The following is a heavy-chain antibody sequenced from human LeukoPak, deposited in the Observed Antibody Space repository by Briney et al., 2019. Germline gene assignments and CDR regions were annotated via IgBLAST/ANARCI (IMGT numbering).Heavy chain of an antibody. V-gene: IGHV4-61*08. CDR1: GGSISSGGYY. CDR2: IYYSGST. D-gene: IGHD4/OR15-4a*01. J-gene: IGHJ6*02. CDR3: AIHSGANHPGMDV. Sequence: PSETLSLTCTVSGGSISSGGYYWSWIRQPPGKGLEWIGYIYYSGSTNYNPSLKSRVTISVDTSKNQFSLKLSSVTAADTAVYYCAIHSGANHPGMDVWGQGTTVTVSS.